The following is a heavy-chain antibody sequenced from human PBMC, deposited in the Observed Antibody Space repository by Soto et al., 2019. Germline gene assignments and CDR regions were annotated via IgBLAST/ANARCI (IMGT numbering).Heavy chain of an antibody. CDR1: GGSISSSSNH. V-gene: IGHV4-39*01. CDR2: IYYSENT. Sequence: SETLSLTCTVSGGSISSSSNHWGWIRQPPGKGLEWIGNIYYSENTYYNPSLQTRVTISLDKSKSQFSLKLNSVTAADSAVYFCARLEGLATISYYFDFWGPGALVTVSS. D-gene: IGHD3-9*01. CDR3: ARLEGLATISYYFDF. J-gene: IGHJ4*02.